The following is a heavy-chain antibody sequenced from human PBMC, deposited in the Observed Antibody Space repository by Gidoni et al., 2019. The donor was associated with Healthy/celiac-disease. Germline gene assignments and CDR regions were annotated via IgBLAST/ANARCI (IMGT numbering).Heavy chain of an antibody. J-gene: IGHJ4*02. CDR1: GFTFRRYA. CDR3: AKVSSGWYYFDY. D-gene: IGHD6-19*01. CDR2: ISGSGGST. V-gene: IGHV3-23*01. Sequence: EVPLLESGGVLVQPGGSVRLSCAASGFTFRRYARSWVRQAPGKGLEWVSAISGSGGSTYYADSVKGRFTISRDNSKNTLYLQMNSLRAEDTAVYYCAKVSSGWYYFDYWGQGTLVTVSS.